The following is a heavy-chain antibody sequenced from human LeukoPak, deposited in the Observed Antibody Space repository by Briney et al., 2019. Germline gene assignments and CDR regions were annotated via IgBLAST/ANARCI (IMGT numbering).Heavy chain of an antibody. V-gene: IGHV1-8*03. CDR2: MNPNSGNT. Sequence: ASVKVSCKASGFTFTSHGINWVRQATGQGLEWMGWMNPNSGNTGYAQKFQGRVTITRNTSISTAYMELSSLRSEDTAVYYCARGLVRSPNSARGYCSSTSCSPVWGQGTLVTVSS. J-gene: IGHJ4*02. D-gene: IGHD2-2*01. CDR3: ARGLVRSPNSARGYCSSTSCSPV. CDR1: GFTFTSHG.